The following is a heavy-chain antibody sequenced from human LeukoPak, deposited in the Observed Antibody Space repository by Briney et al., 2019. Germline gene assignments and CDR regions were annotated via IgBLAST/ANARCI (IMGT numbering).Heavy chain of an antibody. CDR2: INPNSGGT. Sequence: GESLKVSCKASGYTFTGYYMHWVRQAPGQGLEWMGRINPNSGGTNYAQKFQGRVTVTRDTSISTAYMELSRLRSDDTAVYYCARDGLDYYDSSGYNVDYWGQGTLVTVSS. V-gene: IGHV1-2*06. D-gene: IGHD3-22*01. CDR3: ARDGLDYYDSSGYNVDY. CDR1: GYTFTGYY. J-gene: IGHJ4*02.